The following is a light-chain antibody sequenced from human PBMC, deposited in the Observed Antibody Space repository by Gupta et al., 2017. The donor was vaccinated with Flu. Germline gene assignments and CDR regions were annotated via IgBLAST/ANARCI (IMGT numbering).Light chain of an antibody. CDR1: QSVSSY. Sequence: VFPPSPATLSLSPRERSTLSCRASQSVSSYLAWYQQKPGQAPRLLIYDASNRATGIPARFSGSGSGTDFTLTISSLEPEDFAVYYCQQRSNWPLRTFGGGTKVEIK. V-gene: IGKV3-11*01. CDR3: QQRSNWPLRT. J-gene: IGKJ4*01. CDR2: DAS.